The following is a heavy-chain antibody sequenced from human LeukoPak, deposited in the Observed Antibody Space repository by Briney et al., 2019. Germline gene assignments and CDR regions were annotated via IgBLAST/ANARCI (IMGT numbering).Heavy chain of an antibody. D-gene: IGHD3-10*01. CDR2: INPDGTTT. Sequence: GGSLRLSCAASGFTFSTYWMHWVRQAPGKGLVWVSRINPDGTTTSYADSVKGRFTISRDNAKDTVYLQMNSLRDEDTAVYYCASFGSGSNLDAFDIWGQGTMVTVST. V-gene: IGHV3-74*01. J-gene: IGHJ3*02. CDR3: ASFGSGSNLDAFDI. CDR1: GFTFSTYW.